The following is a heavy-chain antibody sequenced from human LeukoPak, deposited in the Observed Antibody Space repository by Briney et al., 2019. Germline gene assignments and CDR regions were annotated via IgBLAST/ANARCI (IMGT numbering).Heavy chain of an antibody. CDR2: ISSSSSTI. Sequence: GGSLRLSCEASGFTFSSYSMNWVRQAPGKGLEWVSYISSSSSTIYYADSVKGRFTISRDNAKNSLYLQMNSLRAEDTAVYYCARAVYLSRFWSGYSDYWGQGTLVTVSS. D-gene: IGHD3-3*01. V-gene: IGHV3-48*01. J-gene: IGHJ4*02. CDR1: GFTFSSYS. CDR3: ARAVYLSRFWSGYSDY.